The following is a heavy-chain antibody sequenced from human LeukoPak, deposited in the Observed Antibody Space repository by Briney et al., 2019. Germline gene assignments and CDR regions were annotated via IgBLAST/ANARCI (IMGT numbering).Heavy chain of an antibody. CDR1: GFTFSSYS. CDR3: AREPMTGIDY. J-gene: IGHJ4*02. D-gene: IGHD1-1*01. CDR2: ISSSSSYI. Sequence: PGGSLRLSCAASGFTFSSYSMNWVRQAPGKGLEWVSPISSSSSYIYYADSVKGRFTISRDNAKSSLYLQMNSLRAEDTAVYYCAREPMTGIDYWGQGTLVTVSS. V-gene: IGHV3-21*01.